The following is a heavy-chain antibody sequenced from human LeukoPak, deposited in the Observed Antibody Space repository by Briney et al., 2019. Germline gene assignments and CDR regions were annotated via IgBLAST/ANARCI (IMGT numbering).Heavy chain of an antibody. CDR2: INPNSGGT. CDR1: GYTFTGYY. Sequence: ASVKVSCKASGYTFTGYYMHWVRQAPGQGLEWMGWINPNSGGTNYAQKFQGRVTMIRDTSISTAYMELSRLRSDDTAVYYCARVPRSRGYSYGFDYWGQGTLVTVSS. CDR3: ARVPRSRGYSYGFDY. V-gene: IGHV1-2*02. D-gene: IGHD5-18*01. J-gene: IGHJ4*02.